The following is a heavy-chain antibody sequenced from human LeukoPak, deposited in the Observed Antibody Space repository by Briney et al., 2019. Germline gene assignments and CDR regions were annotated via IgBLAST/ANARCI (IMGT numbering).Heavy chain of an antibody. CDR3: ARGNHPARGYYYYMDV. D-gene: IGHD2/OR15-2a*01. CDR1: GGSISSYY. Sequence: SETLSLTCTVSGGSISSYYWSRIRQPAGKGLEWIGRIYTSGSTNYNPSLKSRVTMSVDTSKNQFSLKLSSVTAADTAVYYCARGNHPARGYYYYMDVWGKGTTVTVSS. J-gene: IGHJ6*03. CDR2: IYTSGST. V-gene: IGHV4-4*07.